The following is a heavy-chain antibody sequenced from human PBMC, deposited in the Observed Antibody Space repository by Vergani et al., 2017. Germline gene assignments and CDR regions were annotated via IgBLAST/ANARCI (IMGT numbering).Heavy chain of an antibody. J-gene: IGHJ6*02. CDR2: ISGSGGST. Sequence: EVQLLESGGGLVQPGGSLRLSCAASGFTFSSYAMSWVRQAPGKGLEWVSAISGSGGSTYYADSVKGRFTISRDNSKNSLYLQMNSLRAEDTAVYYCARDVKYSYGYYYGMDVWGQGTTVTVSS. CDR3: ARDVKYSYGYYYGMDV. CDR1: GFTFSSYA. V-gene: IGHV3-23*01. D-gene: IGHD5-18*01.